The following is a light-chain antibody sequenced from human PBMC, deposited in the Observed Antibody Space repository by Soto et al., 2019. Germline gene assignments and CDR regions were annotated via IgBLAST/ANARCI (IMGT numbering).Light chain of an antibody. V-gene: IGKV3-15*01. CDR1: QSVSSN. Sequence: EIVMTQSPATLSVSPGERATLSCRASQSVSSNLAWYQQKPGPAPRLLIYGASTRATGIPARFSGSGSGTECTLTISSLQSEDFAVYYCQQYNNWPLTFGPGTKVDIK. CDR3: QQYNNWPLT. J-gene: IGKJ3*01. CDR2: GAS.